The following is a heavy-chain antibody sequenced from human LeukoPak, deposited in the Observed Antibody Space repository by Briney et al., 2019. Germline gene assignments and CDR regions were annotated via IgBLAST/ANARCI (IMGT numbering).Heavy chain of an antibody. CDR2: ISYDGSNK. CDR1: GFTFSSYA. D-gene: IGHD5-18*01. V-gene: IGHV3-30-3*01. J-gene: IGHJ4*02. Sequence: GGSLRLSCAASGFTFSSYAMHWVRQAPGKGLEWVAVISYDGSNKYYADSVKGRFTISRDNSKNTLYPQMNSLRAEDTAVYYCARSPPRYSYGPPRSVYYFDYWGQGTLVTVSS. CDR3: ARSPPRYSYGPPRSVYYFDY.